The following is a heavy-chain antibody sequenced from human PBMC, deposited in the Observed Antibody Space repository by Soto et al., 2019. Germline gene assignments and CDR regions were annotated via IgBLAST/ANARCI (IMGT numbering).Heavy chain of an antibody. D-gene: IGHD3-3*01. Sequence: QVQLQESGPGLVKPSETLSLTCTVSGGSISSYYWSWIRQPPGKGLEWIGYIYYNGSTNYNPSLKSRVTISVDTSKNQFSLKLSSVTAADTAVYYCARAYYDFWRGYFHWFDPWGQGTLVTVSS. J-gene: IGHJ5*02. CDR3: ARAYYDFWRGYFHWFDP. V-gene: IGHV4-59*01. CDR1: GGSISSYY. CDR2: IYYNGST.